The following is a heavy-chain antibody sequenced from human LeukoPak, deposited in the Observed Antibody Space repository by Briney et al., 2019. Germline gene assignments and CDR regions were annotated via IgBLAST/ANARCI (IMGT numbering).Heavy chain of an antibody. J-gene: IGHJ4*02. Sequence: GGSLRLSCAASGFTFSDYYMSWIRHAPGKGLEWVSYISSSSSYTNYADSVKGRFTISRDNAKNSLYLQMNSLRAEDTAVYYCAREIYYYDSSGYYLGGGFDYWGQGTLVTVSS. CDR1: GFTFSDYY. CDR3: AREIYYYDSSGYYLGGGFDY. D-gene: IGHD3-22*01. V-gene: IGHV3-11*05. CDR2: ISSSSSYT.